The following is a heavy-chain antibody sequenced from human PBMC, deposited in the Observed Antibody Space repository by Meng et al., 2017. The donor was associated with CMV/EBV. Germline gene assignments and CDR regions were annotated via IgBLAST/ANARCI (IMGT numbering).Heavy chain of an antibody. CDR2: ISYDGSNK. CDR3: ASDDNQIAGLDY. Sequence: GGSLRLSCAASGFTFSSYAMHWVRQAPGKGLEWVAVISYDGSNKYYADSVKGRFTISRDNSKNTLYLQMNSLRAEDTAVYYCASDDNQIAGLDYWGQGTLVTVSS. V-gene: IGHV3-30*04. D-gene: IGHD6-13*01. J-gene: IGHJ4*02. CDR1: GFTFSSYA.